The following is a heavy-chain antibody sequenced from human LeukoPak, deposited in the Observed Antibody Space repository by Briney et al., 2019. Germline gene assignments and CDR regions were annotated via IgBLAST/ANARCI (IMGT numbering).Heavy chain of an antibody. J-gene: IGHJ4*02. V-gene: IGHV1-8*02. D-gene: IGHD5-12*01. CDR1: GYTFTSYD. Sequence: ASVKVSCKASGYTFTSYDINWVRQATGQGLEWMGWMNPNSGNTGYAQKFQGRVTMTTYTSTSTAYMELRSLRSDDTAVYYCARTSHYVDIAATIPYGIYYFDYWGQGTLVTVSS. CDR2: MNPNSGNT. CDR3: ARTSHYVDIAATIPYGIYYFDY.